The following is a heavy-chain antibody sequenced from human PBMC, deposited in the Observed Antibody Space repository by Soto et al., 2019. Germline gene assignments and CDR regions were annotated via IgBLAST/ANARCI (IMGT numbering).Heavy chain of an antibody. CDR3: AREVWGGYCSGGSCYDDY. CDR1: GFTFSSYS. Sequence: EVQLVESGGGLVQPGGSLRLSCAASGFTFSSYSMNWVRQAPGKGLEWVSYISSSSSTIYYADSVKGRFTISRDNAKNSLYLQMKSLRAEDTAVYYCAREVWGGYCSGGSCYDDYWGQGTLVTVSS. V-gene: IGHV3-48*01. J-gene: IGHJ4*02. CDR2: ISSSSSTI. D-gene: IGHD2-15*01.